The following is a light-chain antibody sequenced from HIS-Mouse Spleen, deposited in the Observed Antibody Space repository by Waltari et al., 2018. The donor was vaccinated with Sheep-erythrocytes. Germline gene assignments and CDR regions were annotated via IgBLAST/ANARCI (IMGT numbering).Light chain of an antibody. V-gene: IGLV2-11*01. CDR3: CSYAGSYNHV. J-gene: IGLJ1*01. Sequence: QSALTQPRSVSGSPGQSVTISCTGTSSYVGGYNYVSWYQQHPGKAPKLMIYDVSKRPSGVPDRFSGSKSGNTASLTISGLQAEDEADYYRCSYAGSYNHVFATGTKVTVL. CDR2: DVS. CDR1: SSYVGGYNY.